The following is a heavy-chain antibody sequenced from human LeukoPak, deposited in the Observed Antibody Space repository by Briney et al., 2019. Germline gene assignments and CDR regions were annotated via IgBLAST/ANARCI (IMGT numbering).Heavy chain of an antibody. CDR1: GFTFSSYE. J-gene: IGHJ4*02. CDR3: ASQDYRYYFDY. Sequence: GGSLRLSCAASGFTFSSYEMNWVRQAPGKGLEWVSYISSSGSTIYYADSVKGRFTFSRDNAKNSLYLQMNSLRAEDTAVYYCASQDYRYYFDYWGQGTLVTVSS. CDR2: ISSSGSTI. D-gene: IGHD4/OR15-4a*01. V-gene: IGHV3-48*03.